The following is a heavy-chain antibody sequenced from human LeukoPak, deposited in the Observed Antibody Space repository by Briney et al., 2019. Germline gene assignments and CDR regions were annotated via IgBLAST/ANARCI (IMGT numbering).Heavy chain of an antibody. CDR2: ILYDGSNK. V-gene: IGHV3-30*01. J-gene: IGHJ6*02. CDR3: ARVVAGSVYNSGMDV. CDR1: GFTFSTYV. Sequence: GGSLRLSCGASGFTFSTYVMHWVRQAPGKGLQWVAVILYDGSNKYFADSVKGRFIISRDNSKNTLYLQMNSLTAEDTAVYYCARVVAGSVYNSGMDVWGQGTTVTVSS. D-gene: IGHD3-10*01.